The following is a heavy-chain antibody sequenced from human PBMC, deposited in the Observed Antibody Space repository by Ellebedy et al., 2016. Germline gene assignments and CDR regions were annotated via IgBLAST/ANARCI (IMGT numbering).Heavy chain of an antibody. CDR2: ISWNSGSI. CDR3: AKEGGS. J-gene: IGHJ4*02. CDR1: GFTFSSYA. Sequence: GGSLRLSXAASGFTFSSYAMSWVRQAPGKGLEWVSAISWNSGSIGYADSVKGRFTISRDNAKNSLYLQMNSLRAEDTALYYCAKEGGSWGQGTLVTVSS. V-gene: IGHV3-9*01. D-gene: IGHD3-16*01.